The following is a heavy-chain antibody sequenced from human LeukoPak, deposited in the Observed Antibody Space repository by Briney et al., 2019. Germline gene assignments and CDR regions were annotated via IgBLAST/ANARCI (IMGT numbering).Heavy chain of an antibody. CDR1: GYTFTGYY. J-gene: IGHJ6*02. V-gene: IGHV1-2*02. Sequence: ASVKVSCKASGYTFTGYYMHWVRQAPGQVLEWMGWINPNSGGTNYAQKFQGRVTMTRDTSISTAYMELSRLRSDDTAVYYCASRAQNYYDSSGYLDPIGGMDVWGQGTTVTVSS. D-gene: IGHD3-22*01. CDR3: ASRAQNYYDSSGYLDPIGGMDV. CDR2: INPNSGGT.